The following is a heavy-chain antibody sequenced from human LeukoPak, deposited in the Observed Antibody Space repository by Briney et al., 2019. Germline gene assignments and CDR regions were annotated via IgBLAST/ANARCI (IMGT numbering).Heavy chain of an antibody. Sequence: GGSLRLSCAASGFTVSSNYMSWVRQAPGKGLEWVSVIYSGGSTYYADSVKGRFTISRDNSKNTLYLQMNSLRAEDTAVYYCANYGSGSYFDAFDIWGQGTMVTVSS. CDR3: ANYGSGSYFDAFDI. CDR2: IYSGGST. V-gene: IGHV3-66*01. J-gene: IGHJ3*02. D-gene: IGHD3-10*01. CDR1: GFTVSSNY.